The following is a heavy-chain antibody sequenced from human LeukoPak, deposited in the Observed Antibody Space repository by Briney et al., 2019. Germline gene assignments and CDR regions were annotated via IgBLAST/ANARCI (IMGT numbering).Heavy chain of an antibody. J-gene: IGHJ4*02. V-gene: IGHV4-31*03. Sequence: SETLSLTCTVSGGSISSGGYYWSWIRQHPGKGLEWIGYIYYRGSTYYNPSLKSRVTISVDTSKNQFSLKLSSVTAADTAVYYCARAPVYYFDYWGQGTLVTVSS. CDR1: GGSISSGGYY. CDR2: IYYRGST. CDR3: ARAPVYYFDY.